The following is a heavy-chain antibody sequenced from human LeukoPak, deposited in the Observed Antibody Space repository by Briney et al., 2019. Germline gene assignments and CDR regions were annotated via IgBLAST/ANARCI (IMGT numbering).Heavy chain of an antibody. V-gene: IGHV1-69*11. CDR2: IIPILGTA. D-gene: IGHD1-7*01. Sequence: SVKVSCKASGGTFSSYAISWVRQAPGQGLEWMGRIIPILGTANYAQKFQGRVTITTDESTSTAYVELSSLRSEDTAVYYCARGQTGTIDYWGQGTLVTVSS. CDR1: GGTFSSYA. J-gene: IGHJ4*02. CDR3: ARGQTGTIDY.